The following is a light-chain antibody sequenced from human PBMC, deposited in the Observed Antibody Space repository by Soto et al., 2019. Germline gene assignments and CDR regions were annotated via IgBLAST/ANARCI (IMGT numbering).Light chain of an antibody. CDR3: QQSYGTPYT. J-gene: IGKJ2*01. CDR1: QSISSY. V-gene: IGKV1-39*01. Sequence: DIQMTQSPSSLSASVGDRVTITCRASQSISSYLNWYQQKPGTAPKLLIYAASSLQSGVPSRFSGSGSGTDFTLTISSLQPEDFATYHCQQSYGTPYTFGQGTKLEIK. CDR2: AAS.